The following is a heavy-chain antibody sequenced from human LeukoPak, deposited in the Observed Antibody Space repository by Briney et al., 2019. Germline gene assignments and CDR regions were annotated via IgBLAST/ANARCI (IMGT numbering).Heavy chain of an antibody. J-gene: IGHJ4*02. CDR3: ARQGYSSSWYYFDY. D-gene: IGHD6-13*01. CDR1: GGSLSSYY. Sequence: SETLSLTCTVSGGSLSSYYWSWIRQPPGKGLEWIGYIYYRGSTNYNPSLKSRVTISVDTSKNQFSLMLSSVTAADTAVYYCARQGYSSSWYYFDYWGQGTLVTVSS. CDR2: IYYRGST. V-gene: IGHV4-59*08.